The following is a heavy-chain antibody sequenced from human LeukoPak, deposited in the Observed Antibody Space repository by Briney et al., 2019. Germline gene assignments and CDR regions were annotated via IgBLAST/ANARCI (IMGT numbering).Heavy chain of an antibody. CDR1: GFTFSRHW. J-gene: IGHJ3*02. Sequence: PSGGSLRLSCAASGFTFSRHWMHWVRQAPGKGLVWVSRMSSDGSSTSYADSVKGRFTISRDNSKNTLYVQMNSLRAEDTAVYYCAKDPTDYGGNPRWAFDIWGQGTMVTVSS. CDR2: MSSDGSST. V-gene: IGHV3-74*01. D-gene: IGHD4-23*01. CDR3: AKDPTDYGGNPRWAFDI.